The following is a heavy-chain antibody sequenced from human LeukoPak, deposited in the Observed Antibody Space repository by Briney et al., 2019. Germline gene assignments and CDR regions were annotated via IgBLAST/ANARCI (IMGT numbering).Heavy chain of an antibody. CDR2: SNHSGST. Sequence: SETLSLTCAVYGGSFSGYYWSWIRHPPGKGLERIGESNHSGSTNSNPFLKRRVTISVDTSKNQFYLKLSSVTAADTAVYYCARGVLPMVRGVIIPYYFDYWGQGTLVTVSS. D-gene: IGHD3-10*01. V-gene: IGHV4-34*01. CDR3: ARGVLPMVRGVIIPYYFDY. CDR1: GGSFSGYY. J-gene: IGHJ4*02.